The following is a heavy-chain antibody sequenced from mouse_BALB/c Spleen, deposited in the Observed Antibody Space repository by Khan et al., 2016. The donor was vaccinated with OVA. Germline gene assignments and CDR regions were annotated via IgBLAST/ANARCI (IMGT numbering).Heavy chain of an antibody. Sequence: QVRLQQSGAELAKPGASVKMSCKASGYTFTSYWLNWVKQRPGQGLEWIGYLNPHTGYTDYTQKFKDKATLTADKSSSTAYMQLRSLTSEDSAVCCCARSGYGSLAYWGQGTLVTVTA. CDR3: ARSGYGSLAY. CDR1: GYTFTSYW. V-gene: IGHV1-7*01. D-gene: IGHD1-1*01. J-gene: IGHJ3*01. CDR2: LNPHTGYT.